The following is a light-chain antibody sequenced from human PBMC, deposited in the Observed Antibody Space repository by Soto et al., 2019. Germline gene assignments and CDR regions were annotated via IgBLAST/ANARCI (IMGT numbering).Light chain of an antibody. CDR2: DVS. CDR3: CSYAGSYTNV. Sequence: QSALTQPRSVSGSPGQSVTISCTGTSSDVGGYYYVSWYQQHPGKAPKLMIYDVSERPSGVPDRFSGSKSGNTASLIISGLHAEDEAEYYCCSYAGSYTNVFGTGTKLTVL. CDR1: SSDVGGYYY. V-gene: IGLV2-11*01. J-gene: IGLJ1*01.